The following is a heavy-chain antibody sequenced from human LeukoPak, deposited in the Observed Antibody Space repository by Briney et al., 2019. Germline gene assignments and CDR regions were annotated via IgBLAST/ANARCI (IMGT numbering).Heavy chain of an antibody. V-gene: IGHV3-21*01. J-gene: IGHJ4*02. D-gene: IGHD2-15*01. CDR3: ARELMNSGGFDY. CDR1: GFTFSSYR. Sequence: GGSLRLSCAASGFTFSSYRMTWVRQAPGKGLEWVSSISSSSSYIYYADSVKGRYTISRDNAKNSLYLQMNSLRAEDTAVYYCARELMNSGGFDYWGQGTLVTVSS. CDR2: ISSSSSYI.